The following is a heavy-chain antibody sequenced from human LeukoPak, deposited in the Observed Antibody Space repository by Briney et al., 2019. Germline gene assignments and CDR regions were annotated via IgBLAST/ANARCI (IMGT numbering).Heavy chain of an antibody. D-gene: IGHD4-17*01. V-gene: IGHV4-59*01. CDR3: TRGGRYGDYVVWFDP. Sequence: PSETLSLTCTVSGGSISSYYWSWIRQPPGKGLEWIGNIYYSGSTNYNPSLKSRVTISVDTSKNQFSLKLSSVTAADTAVYYCTRGGRYGDYVVWFDPWGQGTLVTVSS. J-gene: IGHJ5*02. CDR2: IYYSGST. CDR1: GGSISSYY.